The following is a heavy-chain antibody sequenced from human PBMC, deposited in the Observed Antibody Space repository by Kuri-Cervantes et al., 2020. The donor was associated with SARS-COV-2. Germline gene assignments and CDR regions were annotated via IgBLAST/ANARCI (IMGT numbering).Heavy chain of an antibody. Sequence: GESLKISCAASGFTFSSYAMSWVRQAPGKGLEWVSAISGSGGSTYYADSVKGRFTISRDNSKNTLYLQMNSLRAEDTAVYYCANAQGGCCSGGSCYSGRWGQGTLVTVSS. J-gene: IGHJ4*02. V-gene: IGHV3-23*01. CDR2: ISGSGGST. CDR1: GFTFSSYA. CDR3: ANAQGGCCSGGSCYSGR. D-gene: IGHD2-15*01.